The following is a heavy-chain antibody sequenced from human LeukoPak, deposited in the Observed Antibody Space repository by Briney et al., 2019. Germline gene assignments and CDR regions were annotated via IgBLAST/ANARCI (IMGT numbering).Heavy chain of an antibody. CDR3: ARSGSGWYRGSYYYYGMDV. D-gene: IGHD6-19*01. CDR1: GGTFSSYA. Sequence: GASVKVSCKASGGTFSSYAISWVRQAPGQGLEWMGRIIPIFGIANYAQKFQGRVTITADKSTSTAYMELSSLRSEDTAVYYCARSGSGWYRGSYYYYGMDVWGQGTTVTVSS. J-gene: IGHJ6*02. V-gene: IGHV1-69*04. CDR2: IIPIFGIA.